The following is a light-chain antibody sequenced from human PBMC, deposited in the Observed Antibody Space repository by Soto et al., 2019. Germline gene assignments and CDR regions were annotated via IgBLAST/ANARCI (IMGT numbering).Light chain of an antibody. J-gene: IGLJ7*01. Sequence: QSVLTQPPSAYGTPGQRLTISCSGSGSNIGSNYVYWYQQFPGRAPKLLIYRNNQRPSGVPDRFSGSKSGTSASLAISGLRSEDEADYYCAAWDSSLSGAVFGGGTQLTVL. CDR1: GSNIGSNY. CDR3: AAWDSSLSGAV. V-gene: IGLV1-47*01. CDR2: RNN.